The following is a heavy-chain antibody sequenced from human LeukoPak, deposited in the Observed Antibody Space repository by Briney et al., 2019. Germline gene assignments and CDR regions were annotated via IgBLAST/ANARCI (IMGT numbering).Heavy chain of an antibody. CDR2: IYHSGST. V-gene: IGHV4-31*03. J-gene: IGHJ4*02. CDR1: GGSISSGGYY. Sequence: PSQTLSLTCTVSGGSISSGGYYWSWIRQHPGKGLEWIGYIYHSGSTYYNPSLKSRVTISADTSRNQFSLKLSSVTAADTAVYYCARARSAVGNFDYWGQGTLVTVSS. D-gene: IGHD6-13*01. CDR3: ARARSAVGNFDY.